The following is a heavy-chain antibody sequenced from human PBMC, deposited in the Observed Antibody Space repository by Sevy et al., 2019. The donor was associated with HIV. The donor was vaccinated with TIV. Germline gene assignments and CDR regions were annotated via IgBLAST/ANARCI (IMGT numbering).Heavy chain of an antibody. J-gene: IGHJ4*02. CDR2: IKSKIDGETT. V-gene: IGHV3-15*01. CDR3: ATAPGYYDSAPFDY. Sequence: GGSLRLSCAVSGFTFNNASMNWVRQAPGTGLQWVGLIKSKIDGETTDYTAPVKGTFTSSRYDSKNTLVLQMNSLKIEDTAVYYCATAPGYYDSAPFDYWGPGTLVTVSS. D-gene: IGHD3-22*01. CDR1: GFTFNNAS.